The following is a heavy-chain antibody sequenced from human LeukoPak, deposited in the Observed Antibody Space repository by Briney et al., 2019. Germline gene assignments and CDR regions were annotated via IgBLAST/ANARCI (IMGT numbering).Heavy chain of an antibody. CDR2: IYHSGST. V-gene: IGHV4-38-2*02. Sequence: SETLSLTCTVSGYSISSGYYWGWIRQPPGKGLEWIGSIYHSGSTYYNPSPKSRVTISVDTSKNQFSLKLSSVTAADTAVYYCARDQGRGYYDSSGYVDYWGQGTLVTVSS. J-gene: IGHJ4*02. D-gene: IGHD3-22*01. CDR3: ARDQGRGYYDSSGYVDY. CDR1: GYSISSGYY.